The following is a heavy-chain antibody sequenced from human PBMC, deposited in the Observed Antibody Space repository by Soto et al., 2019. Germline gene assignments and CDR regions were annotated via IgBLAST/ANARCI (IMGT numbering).Heavy chain of an antibody. J-gene: IGHJ6*02. CDR1: GYTFTSYA. CDR2: INAGNGNT. V-gene: IGHV1-3*01. D-gene: IGHD3-3*01. CDR3: ATNYDFWICPNYYHYYGMYV. Sequence: ASVKVYCKASGYTFTSYAMHWVRQAPGQRLEWMGWINAGNGNTKYSQKFQGRVTITRDTSASTAYMELSSLRSEDTAVYYCATNYDFWICPNYYHYYGMYVWGQGSTVTVS.